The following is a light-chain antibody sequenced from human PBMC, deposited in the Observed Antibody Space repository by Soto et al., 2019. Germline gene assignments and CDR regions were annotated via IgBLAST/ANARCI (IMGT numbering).Light chain of an antibody. CDR2: KVS. J-gene: IGKJ1*01. V-gene: IGKV2-30*01. Sequence: VVMTQSPLSLPVTLGQPASISCRSSQSLVYSDGNTYLNWFQQRPGQSPRRLIYKVSNRDSGVPARLRGSGAGSDLYLYVSRVNAEDVGYYYCMQGPHWPRTSDQGNKVEIK. CDR3: MQGPHWPRT. CDR1: QSLVYSDGNTY.